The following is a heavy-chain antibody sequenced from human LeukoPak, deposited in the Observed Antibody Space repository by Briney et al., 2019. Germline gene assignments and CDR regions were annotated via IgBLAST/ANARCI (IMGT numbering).Heavy chain of an antibody. Sequence: ASVKVSCKASGHTFTGYYMHWVRQAPGQGLEWMGWINPNSGGTNYAQKFQGRVTMTRDTSISTAYMELSSLRSDDTAVYYCARGQPNRLLWFGELLSNINPFDYWGQGTLVTVSS. CDR1: GHTFTGYY. D-gene: IGHD3-10*01. CDR2: INPNSGGT. J-gene: IGHJ4*02. V-gene: IGHV1-2*02. CDR3: ARGQPNRLLWFGELLSNINPFDY.